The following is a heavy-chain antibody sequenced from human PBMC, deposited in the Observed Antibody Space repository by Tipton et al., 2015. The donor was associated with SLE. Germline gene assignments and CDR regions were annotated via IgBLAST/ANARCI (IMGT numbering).Heavy chain of an antibody. CDR1: AFTFSSYA. CDR2: ISGSGNSA. J-gene: IGHJ4*02. V-gene: IGHV3-23*01. D-gene: IGHD5-24*01. CDR3: ARWPGPGGFDY. Sequence: SLRLSCAASAFTFSSYAMSWVRQAPGKGLEWASAISGSGNSAYYADSVRGRFTISRDNSKNTLYLQMNSLRAEDTAVYYCARWPGPGGFDYWGQGTLVTVSS.